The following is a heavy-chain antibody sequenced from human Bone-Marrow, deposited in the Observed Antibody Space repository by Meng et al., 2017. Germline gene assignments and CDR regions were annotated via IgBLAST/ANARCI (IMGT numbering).Heavy chain of an antibody. Sequence: QGQVVQAGVEVKQPGASVKVSCEASGYTLSSDGFSWVRQAPGQGLEWMGWINAYNGNTDYAQKFQGSVTMTTDTSTSTAYMELRSLRSDDTAVYYCATRGNPYLNCWGQGTLVTVSS. J-gene: IGHJ4*02. CDR3: ATRGNPYLNC. V-gene: IGHV1-18*01. CDR2: INAYNGNT. CDR1: GYTLSSDG.